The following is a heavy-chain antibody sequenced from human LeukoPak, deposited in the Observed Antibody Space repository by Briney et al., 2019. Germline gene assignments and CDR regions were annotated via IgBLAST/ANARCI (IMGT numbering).Heavy chain of an antibody. D-gene: IGHD3-10*01. CDR2: IKQDGSEK. CDR1: GFTFSSYW. Sequence: GGSLRLSCAASGFTFSSYWMSWVRQAPGKGLEWVANIKQDGSEKYYVDSVKGRFTISRDNAKNSLYLQMNSLRAEDTAVYYCGGDERARLSQIGAGNWFDPWGQGTLVTVSS. CDR3: GGDERARLSQIGAGNWFDP. V-gene: IGHV3-7*01. J-gene: IGHJ5*02.